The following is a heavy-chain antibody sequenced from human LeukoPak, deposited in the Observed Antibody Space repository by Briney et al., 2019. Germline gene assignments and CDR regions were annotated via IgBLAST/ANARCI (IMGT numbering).Heavy chain of an antibody. Sequence: ASVKVSCKASGGTFSSYAISWVRQAPGQGLEWMGRIIPIFGTANYAQKFQGRVTITTDESTSTAYMELSSLRSEDTDVYYCARFRVTEAFDIWGQGTMVTVSS. D-gene: IGHD2-21*02. V-gene: IGHV1-69*05. J-gene: IGHJ3*02. CDR1: GGTFSSYA. CDR2: IIPIFGTA. CDR3: ARFRVTEAFDI.